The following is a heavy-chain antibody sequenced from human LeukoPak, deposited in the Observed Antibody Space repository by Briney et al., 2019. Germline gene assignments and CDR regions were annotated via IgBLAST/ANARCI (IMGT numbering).Heavy chain of an antibody. CDR1: GFTFSNAW. CDR3: AKSALPGLAVAAPGSAFDI. J-gene: IGHJ3*02. D-gene: IGHD6-19*01. Sequence: GGSLRLSCAASGFTFSNAWMSWVRQAPGKGLEWVGRIKSKTDGGTTDYAAPVKGRFTISRDDSKNTLYLQMNSLRAEDTAVYYCAKSALPGLAVAAPGSAFDIWGQGTMVTVSS. CDR2: IKSKTDGGTT. V-gene: IGHV3-15*01.